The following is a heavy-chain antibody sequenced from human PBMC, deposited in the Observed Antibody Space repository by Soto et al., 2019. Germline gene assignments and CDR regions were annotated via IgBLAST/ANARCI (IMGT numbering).Heavy chain of an antibody. CDR1: GLIFSDYH. J-gene: IGHJ6*02. CDR2: IRRKANSYTT. D-gene: IGHD6-19*01. V-gene: IGHV3-72*01. Sequence: EVQLVEAGGGLVQPGGSLRLSCAASGLIFSDYHMDWVRQAPGKGLEWVGRIRRKANSYTTEYAASVKGRFTISRDDSRNLLYLQMKSLETADTAGYYSAMLSGSYGGCSDVDVWGQGTTFTVSS. CDR3: AMLSGSYGGCSDVDV.